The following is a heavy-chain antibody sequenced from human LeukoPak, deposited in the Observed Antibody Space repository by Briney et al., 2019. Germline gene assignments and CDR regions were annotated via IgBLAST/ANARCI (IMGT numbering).Heavy chain of an antibody. Sequence: GASVKVSCKASGGTFSSYAISWVRQAPGQGLEWMGGIIPIFGTANYAQKFQGRVTITADESTSTAYMELSSLRSEDTAVYYCASVGDYGDYVGHNPQWYFDLWGRGTLVTVSS. V-gene: IGHV1-69*13. CDR2: IIPIFGTA. CDR3: ASVGDYGDYVGHNPQWYFDL. D-gene: IGHD4-17*01. CDR1: GGTFSSYA. J-gene: IGHJ2*01.